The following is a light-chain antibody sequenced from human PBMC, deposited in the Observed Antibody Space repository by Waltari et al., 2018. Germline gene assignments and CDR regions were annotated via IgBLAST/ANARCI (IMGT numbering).Light chain of an antibody. CDR3: QQYYSYPIT. CDR2: RAS. J-gene: IGKJ4*01. V-gene: IGKV1-5*03. Sequence: DIEMTQSPSTLSASVGDRVTITCRASQSISNWLDWYQQKPGKAPNLLIYRASSLESVVPSRFSGSGSGTEFTLTISSLQPDDFATYYCQQYYSYPITFGGGTKVEIK. CDR1: QSISNW.